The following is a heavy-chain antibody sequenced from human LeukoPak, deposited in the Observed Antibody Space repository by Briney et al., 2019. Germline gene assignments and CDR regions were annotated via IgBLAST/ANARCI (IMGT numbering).Heavy chain of an antibody. CDR1: GFTFSSYG. J-gene: IGHJ4*02. Sequence: PGGSLRLSCAASGFTFSSYGMHWVRQAPGKGLEWVSAISGSGVSTYYADSVKGRFTISRDSSKNTLYLQMNSLRAEDTAVYYCAKAPSESAYTCMQYWGQGTLVTVSS. CDR3: AKAPSESAYTCMQY. CDR2: ISGSGVST. D-gene: IGHD5-18*01. V-gene: IGHV3-23*01.